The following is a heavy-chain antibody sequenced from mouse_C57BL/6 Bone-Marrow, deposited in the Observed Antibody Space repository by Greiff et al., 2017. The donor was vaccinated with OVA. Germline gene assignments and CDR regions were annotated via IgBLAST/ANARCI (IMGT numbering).Heavy chain of an antibody. CDR2: IHPNSGST. D-gene: IGHD1-1*01. Sequence: VQLQQPGAELVKPGASVKLSCKASGYTFTSYWMHWVKQRPGQGLEWIGMIHPNSGSTNYNEKFKSKATLTVDKSSSTAYMQLSSLTSEDSAVYYCARYYGSSYCWYCDVWGTGTTVTVSS. J-gene: IGHJ1*03. V-gene: IGHV1-64*01. CDR1: GYTFTSYW. CDR3: ARYYGSSYCWYCDV.